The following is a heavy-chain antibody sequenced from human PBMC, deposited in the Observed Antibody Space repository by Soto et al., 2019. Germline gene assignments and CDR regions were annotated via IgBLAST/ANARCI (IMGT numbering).Heavy chain of an antibody. V-gene: IGHV1-46*01. CDR1: GYTCTNYY. CDR3: ARGLRYSGSSYGALGVVDY. D-gene: IGHD1-26*01. CDR2: INPVYGTT. J-gene: IGHJ4*02. Sequence: ASVKVSRKASGYTCTNYYIHWVRPAPSQVPEWMGIINPVYGTTNYAQKFQGRVTITADESTSTAYMELSSLRSEDTAVYYCARGLRYSGSSYGALGVVDYWGQGTRVTVS.